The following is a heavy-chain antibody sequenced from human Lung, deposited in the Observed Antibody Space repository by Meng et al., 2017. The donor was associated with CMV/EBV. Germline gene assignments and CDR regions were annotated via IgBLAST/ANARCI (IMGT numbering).Heavy chain of an antibody. D-gene: IGHD4-17*01. CDR3: ARDRLFYNYGEHWYFDP. J-gene: IGHJ2*01. V-gene: IGHV3-66*01. Sequence: ASTGSSSTRSCVRQAPGKGLEWVSVLYSGGSTNYADSVKGRFTIYRDNTKTTLYLQMNSLRAEDTAVYYCARDRLFYNYGEHWYFDPWGRGTLVTVSS. CDR1: ASTGSSST. CDR2: LYSGGST.